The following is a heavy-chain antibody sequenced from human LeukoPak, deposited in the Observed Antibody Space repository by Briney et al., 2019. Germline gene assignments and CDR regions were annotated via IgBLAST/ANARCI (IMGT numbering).Heavy chain of an antibody. V-gene: IGHV1-18*01. J-gene: IGHJ4*02. CDR2: ISAYNGNT. D-gene: IGHD3-9*01. CDR1: GYTFTSYG. Sequence: ASVKVSCKASGYTFTSYGISWVRQAPGQGLEWMGWISAYNGNTNCAQKLQGRVTMTTDTSTSTAYMELRSLRSDDTAVYYCARDGGYDILTGYSSIDYWGQGTLVTVSS. CDR3: ARDGGYDILTGYSSIDY.